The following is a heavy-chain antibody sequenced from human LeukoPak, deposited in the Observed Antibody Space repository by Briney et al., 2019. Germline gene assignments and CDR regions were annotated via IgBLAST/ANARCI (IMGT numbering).Heavy chain of an antibody. CDR3: ATNYYGSGSLDY. CDR2: SYYSWST. D-gene: IGHD3-10*01. CDR1: GGSISSYY. J-gene: IGHJ4*02. Sequence: WETLSLTCTGSGGSISSYYWSWIRQPPGKGLEGVGYSYYSWSTNYNHSPKSRVTISVDTSKNQFSLHVSTVTAADTAVYYCATNYYGSGSLDYWGQGNLVTVSS. V-gene: IGHV4-59*12.